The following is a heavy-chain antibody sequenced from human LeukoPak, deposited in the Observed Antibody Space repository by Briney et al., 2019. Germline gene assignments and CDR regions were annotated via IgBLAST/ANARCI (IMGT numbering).Heavy chain of an antibody. J-gene: IGHJ4*02. D-gene: IGHD3-9*01. V-gene: IGHV3-30*04. Sequence: GRSLRLSCAASGFTFSNFAMHWVRQAPGKGLEWVAIISHDGSNQYYADSVKGRFTISRDSSQNTLYLQMNSLRAEDTAVYYCARELTGYWQQYWGQGTLVTVSS. CDR2: ISHDGSNQ. CDR3: ARELTGYWQQY. CDR1: GFTFSNFA.